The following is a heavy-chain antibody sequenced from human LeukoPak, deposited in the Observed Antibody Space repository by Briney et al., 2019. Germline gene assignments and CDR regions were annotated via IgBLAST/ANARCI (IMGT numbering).Heavy chain of an antibody. Sequence: GASVKVSCKSSGYTFTGYPMHWVRRAPGQRLEWMGWINAGSGNTKYSQKFQGRVTITRDTSASTAYMELSSLRSEDTAVYFCARDPKTGYLDYWGQGTLVTVSS. D-gene: IGHD1-14*01. CDR2: INAGSGNT. J-gene: IGHJ4*02. V-gene: IGHV1-3*01. CDR1: GYTFTGYP. CDR3: ARDPKTGYLDY.